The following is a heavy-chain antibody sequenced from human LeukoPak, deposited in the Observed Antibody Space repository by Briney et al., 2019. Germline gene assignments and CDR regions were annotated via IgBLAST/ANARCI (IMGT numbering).Heavy chain of an antibody. D-gene: IGHD1-26*01. CDR3: AMFSYVSGATIS. CDR1: GFTFSSYW. CDR2: VKSDGSVT. V-gene: IGHV3-74*01. J-gene: IGHJ4*02. Sequence: GGSLRLSCAASGFTFSSYWMHWVRQAPGKGLVLVSRVKSDGSVTNYADSVKGRFTISRDNAKNTLYLQMNSLRAEDTAVYYCAMFSYVSGATISGGQGTLVTVSS.